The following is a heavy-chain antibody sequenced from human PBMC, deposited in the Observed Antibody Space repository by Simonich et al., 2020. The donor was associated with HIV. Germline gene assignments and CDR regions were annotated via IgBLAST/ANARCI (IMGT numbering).Heavy chain of an antibody. V-gene: IGHV1-46*01. J-gene: IGHJ2*01. D-gene: IGHD2-15*01. CDR3: AGDSGGYWYFDL. CDR1: GYTFTSYY. CDR2: ITPGGSR. Sequence: QVQLVQSGAEVKKPGASGKVSCKASGYTFTSYYMNWVRQAPGQGLEWMGKITPGGSRTYAQNFQGRVTMTRDTSTSTVYMELSSLRSEDTAVYYCAGDSGGYWYFDLWGRGTLVTVSS.